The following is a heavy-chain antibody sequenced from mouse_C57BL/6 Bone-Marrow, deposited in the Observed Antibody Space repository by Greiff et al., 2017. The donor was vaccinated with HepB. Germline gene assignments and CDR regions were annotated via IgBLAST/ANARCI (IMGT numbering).Heavy chain of an antibody. Sequence: VKLMESGAELVRPGASVKLSCKASGYTFTDYYINWVKQRPGQGLEWIARIYPGSGNTYYNEKFKGKATLTAEKSSSTAYMQLSSLTSEDSAVYFCARTRNYSNYPWFADWGQGTLVTVSA. D-gene: IGHD2-5*01. CDR3: ARTRNYSNYPWFAD. CDR2: IYPGSGNT. J-gene: IGHJ3*01. V-gene: IGHV1-76*01. CDR1: GYTFTDYY.